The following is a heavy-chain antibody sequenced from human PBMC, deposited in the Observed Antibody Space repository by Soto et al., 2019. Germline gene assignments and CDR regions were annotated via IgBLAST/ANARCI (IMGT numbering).Heavy chain of an antibody. V-gene: IGHV3-9*01. CDR2: LNWNSDII. CDR1: GFTFGDYA. CDR3: AREKGGFSYRDGTTDI. D-gene: IGHD3-16*02. J-gene: IGHJ3*02. Sequence: SLRLSCAASGFTFGDYAMDWVWQPPGKGLEWVSGLNWNSDIIKYADSVKGRFTISRDNAKKSLYLQMNSLRDEDTALYFCAREKGGFSYRDGTTDIWGQATMVTVSS.